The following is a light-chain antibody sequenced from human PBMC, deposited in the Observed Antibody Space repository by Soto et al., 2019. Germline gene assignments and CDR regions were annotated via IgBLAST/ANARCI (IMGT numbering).Light chain of an antibody. CDR2: DVS. V-gene: IGLV2-11*01. CDR1: SSDVGGYSY. J-gene: IGLJ1*01. Sequence: QSVLTQPRSVSGSPGQSVTISCTGTSSDVGGYSYVSWFQQHPGKAPKLMIYDVSKRPSGVPDRFSGSKSGNTASLTISGLRAENGAFFSCCSLAGTYPFFVFETGTRVTVL. CDR3: CSLAGTYPFFV.